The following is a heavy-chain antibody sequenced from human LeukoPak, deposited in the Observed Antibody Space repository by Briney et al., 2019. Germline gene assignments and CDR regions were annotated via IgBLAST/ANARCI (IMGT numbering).Heavy chain of an antibody. CDR2: ISYDGSNK. CDR1: GFTFSSYA. CDR3: ARRPEYSANYDY. V-gene: IGHV3-30*14. Sequence: GGSLRLSCAASGFTFSSYAMHWVRQAPGKGLEWVAVISYDGSNKYYADSVKGRFTISRDNSKNTLYLQMNSLRPEDTAVYFCARRPEYSANYDYWGPGTLVTVSS. D-gene: IGHD1-26*01. J-gene: IGHJ4*02.